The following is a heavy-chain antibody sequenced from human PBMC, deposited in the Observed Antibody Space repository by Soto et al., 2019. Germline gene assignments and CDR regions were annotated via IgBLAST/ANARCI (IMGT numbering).Heavy chain of an antibody. J-gene: IGHJ4*02. CDR2: ISAYNGNT. CDR3: ARDPPPNCSGGSCYFDY. Sequence: ASVKVSCKASGYTFTSYVISWVRQAPGQGLEWMGWISAYNGNTNYAQKLQGRVTMTTDTSTSTAYMELRSLRSDDTAVYYCARDPPPNCSGGSCYFDYWGQGTLVTVSS. CDR1: GYTFTSYV. V-gene: IGHV1-18*01. D-gene: IGHD2-15*01.